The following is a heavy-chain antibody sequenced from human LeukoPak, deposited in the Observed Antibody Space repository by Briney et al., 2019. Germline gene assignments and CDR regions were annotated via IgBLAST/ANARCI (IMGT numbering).Heavy chain of an antibody. CDR1: GNTFAGYY. D-gene: IGHD6-6*01. J-gene: IGHJ4*02. V-gene: IGHV1-2*02. CDR2: INPNSGGT. Sequence: ASVKVSCKASGNTFAGYYVHWVRQAPGQGLAWMGWINPNSGGTNYAQNLQGRFTMTTDTSTTTAYMELRSLRSDDTAFYYCARRTYSSSSSLFDYWGQGTLVTVSS. CDR3: ARRTYSSSSSLFDY.